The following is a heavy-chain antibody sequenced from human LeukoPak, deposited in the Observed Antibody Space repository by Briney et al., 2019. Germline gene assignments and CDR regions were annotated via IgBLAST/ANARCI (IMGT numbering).Heavy chain of an antibody. CDR3: AKRTGGVTLSMDV. J-gene: IGHJ6*02. CDR2: ISGSGGST. V-gene: IGHV3-23*01. Sequence: PGGSLRLSCAASGFSFNTYAMNWVRQAPGKGLEWVSAISGSGGSTYYADSVKGRFTISRDNSKNTLYLQMNSLRAEDTAVYYCAKRTGGVTLSMDVWGQGTTVTVSS. D-gene: IGHD3-10*01. CDR1: GFSFNTYA.